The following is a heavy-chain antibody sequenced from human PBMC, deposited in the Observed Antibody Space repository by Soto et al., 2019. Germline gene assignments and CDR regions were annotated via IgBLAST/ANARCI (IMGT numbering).Heavy chain of an antibody. CDR1: GYTFTGYY. CDR3: ARGGGYSGYDPFDY. J-gene: IGHJ4*02. D-gene: IGHD5-12*01. CDR2: INPNSGGT. V-gene: IGHV1-2*04. Sequence: ASVKVSCKASGYTFTGYYMHWVRQAPGQGLEWMGWINPNSGGTNYAQKFQGWVTMTRDTSISTAYMELSRLRSDDTAVYYCARGGGYSGYDPFDYWGQGTLVTVSS.